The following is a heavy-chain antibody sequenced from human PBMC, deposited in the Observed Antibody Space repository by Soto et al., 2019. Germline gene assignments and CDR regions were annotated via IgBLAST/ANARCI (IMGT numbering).Heavy chain of an antibody. Sequence: GGSLRLSCAASGFTFSTYAMAWVRQAPGKGLEWVSYISSSNSYTNYADSVKGRFTISRDNAKNSVYLQMNTLRAEDTALYYCARDVSPLTAVFDPWGQGTLVTVSS. CDR1: GFTFSTYA. CDR3: ARDVSPLTAVFDP. V-gene: IGHV3-11*05. CDR2: ISSSNSYT. J-gene: IGHJ5*02.